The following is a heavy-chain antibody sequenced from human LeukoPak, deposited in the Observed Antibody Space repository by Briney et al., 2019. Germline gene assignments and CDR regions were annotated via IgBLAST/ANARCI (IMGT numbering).Heavy chain of an antibody. CDR3: ARDPDYYIPI. V-gene: IGHV3-11*04. Sequence: GGSLRLSCAASGFTFSDYYMGWVRQAPGKGLEWVSYIDMSGTTIYYADAVKGRFTISRDNAKNSLYLQMNSLRAEDTAVYYCARDPDYYIPIWGQGTMVTVSS. D-gene: IGHD3-10*01. J-gene: IGHJ3*02. CDR2: IDMSGTTI. CDR1: GFTFSDYY.